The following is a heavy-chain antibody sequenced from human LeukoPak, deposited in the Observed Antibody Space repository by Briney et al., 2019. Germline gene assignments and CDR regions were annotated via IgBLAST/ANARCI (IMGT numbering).Heavy chain of an antibody. CDR1: GGSISSSSYY. CDR2: IYYGGST. D-gene: IGHD3-16*02. Sequence: SETLSLTCTVSGGSISSSSYYWGWIRQPPGKGLEWIGSIYYGGSTYYNPSLKSRVTISVDTSKNQFSLKLSSVTAADTAVYYCARAIMITFGGVIADTDAFDIWGQGTMVTVSS. J-gene: IGHJ3*02. V-gene: IGHV4-39*01. CDR3: ARAIMITFGGVIADTDAFDI.